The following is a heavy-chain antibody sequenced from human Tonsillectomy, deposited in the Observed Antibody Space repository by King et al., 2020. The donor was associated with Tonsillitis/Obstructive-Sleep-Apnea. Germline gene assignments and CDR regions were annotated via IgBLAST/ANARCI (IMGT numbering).Heavy chain of an antibody. CDR2: IYYSGST. CDR3: ARQARRGSGSPRLDY. Sequence: QLQESGPGLVKPSETLSLTCTVSGGSISSSSYYWGWIRQPPGKGLEWIGSIYYSGSTYYNPSLKSRVTISVDTSKNQISLKLSSVTAADTAVYYCARQARRGSGSPRLDYWGQGTLVTVSS. D-gene: IGHD3-10*01. J-gene: IGHJ4*02. V-gene: IGHV4-39*01. CDR1: GGSISSSSYY.